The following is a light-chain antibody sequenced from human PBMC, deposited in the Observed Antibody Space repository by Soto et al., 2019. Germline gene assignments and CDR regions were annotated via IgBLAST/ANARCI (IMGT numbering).Light chain of an antibody. V-gene: IGKV3-20*01. CDR2: RAS. Sequence: IGWMRPPGTLSWPPGKRATLSGGAGQSVSSSYLAWYQQKHGQAPRLLIYRASSRATGIPDRFSGSGSGTDGTITVSSLEQEDGAVYYCQQSGSSPLTFGQGTKVDIK. CDR3: QQSGSSPLT. CDR1: QSVSSSY. J-gene: IGKJ1*01.